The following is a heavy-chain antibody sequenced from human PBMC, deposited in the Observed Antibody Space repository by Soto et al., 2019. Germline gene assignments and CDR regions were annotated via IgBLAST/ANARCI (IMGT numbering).Heavy chain of an antibody. J-gene: IGHJ4*02. CDR2: ISPNGDTT. V-gene: IGHV1-46*02. CDR3: TTGLSNGYYNFDY. Sequence: GASVKVSCKASGYTFNNYYMHWVRQAPGQGLEWMGIISPNGDTTTYPQKFQGRVTMTRDTSTSTLYLQMNSLKTEDTAVYYCTTGLSNGYYNFDYWGQGTPVTVSS. D-gene: IGHD3-22*01. CDR1: GYTFNNYY.